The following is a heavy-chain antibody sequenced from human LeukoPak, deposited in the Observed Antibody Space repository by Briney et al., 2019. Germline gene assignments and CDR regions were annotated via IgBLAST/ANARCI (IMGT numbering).Heavy chain of an antibody. J-gene: IGHJ4*02. D-gene: IGHD3-22*01. CDR2: IWYDGSNK. CDR3: ARDRDDSSGYLDY. V-gene: IGHV3-33*01. Sequence: PGRSLRLSCAASGFTFSSYGMHWVRQAPGKGLEWVAVIWYDGSNKYYADSVKGRFTISRDNSKNTLYLQMNSLRAEDTAVYYCARDRDDSSGYLDYWGQGTPVTVSS. CDR1: GFTFSSYG.